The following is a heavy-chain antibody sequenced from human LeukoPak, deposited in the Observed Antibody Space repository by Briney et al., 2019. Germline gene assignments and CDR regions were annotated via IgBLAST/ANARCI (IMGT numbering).Heavy chain of an antibody. Sequence: GGSLRLSCAPSGFTFSSYSMNWVRQAPGKGLEWVSSISSSSSYIYYADSVKGRFTISRDNAKNSLYLQMNSLRAEDTAVYYCARDRGSLNQFDYWGQGTLVTVCS. V-gene: IGHV3-21*01. CDR3: ARDRGSLNQFDY. J-gene: IGHJ4*02. CDR2: ISSSSSYI. CDR1: GFTFSSYS. D-gene: IGHD3-10*01.